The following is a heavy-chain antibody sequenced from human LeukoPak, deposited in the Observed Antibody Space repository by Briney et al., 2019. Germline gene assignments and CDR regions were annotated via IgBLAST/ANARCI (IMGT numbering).Heavy chain of an antibody. Sequence: GGSLRLSCAASGFTFSSYSMNWVRQAPGKGLEWVSSISSSSSYIYYADSVKGRFTISRDNAKNSLYLQMNSLRAEDTAVYYCAKDGAITIFGVVPGNYYYYMDVWGKGTTVTVSS. D-gene: IGHD3-3*01. CDR3: AKDGAITIFGVVPGNYYYYMDV. CDR1: GFTFSSYS. J-gene: IGHJ6*03. CDR2: ISSSSSYI. V-gene: IGHV3-21*01.